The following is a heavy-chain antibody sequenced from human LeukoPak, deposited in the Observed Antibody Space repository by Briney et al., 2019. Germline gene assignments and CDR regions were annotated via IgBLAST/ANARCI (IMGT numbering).Heavy chain of an antibody. CDR1: GFTFSSYA. J-gene: IGHJ4*02. D-gene: IGHD6-19*01. Sequence: QAGRSLTLSCAASGFTFSSYAMSWVRQPPGKGREWVSAISGSGGSTYYADSVKGRFTISRDNSKNTLYLQMNSLRGEDTAVYYCAKGSPIAVAGYFAYWGQGTLVTVSS. V-gene: IGHV3-23*01. CDR3: AKGSPIAVAGYFAY. CDR2: ISGSGGST.